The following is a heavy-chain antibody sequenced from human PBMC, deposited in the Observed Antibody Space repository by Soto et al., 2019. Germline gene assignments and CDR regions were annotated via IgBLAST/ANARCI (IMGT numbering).Heavy chain of an antibody. CDR3: VKDWTGDTCPGMDV. D-gene: IGHD2-8*02. CDR2: ISGSDGST. V-gene: IGHV3-23*01. CDR1: GFTFNNYA. J-gene: IGHJ6*01. Sequence: EVQLLESGGGLVQPGGSLRLSCAASGFTFNNYAMTWVRQAPGKGLEWVSTISGSDGSTYYAGSVKGRITISRDNSKNELYLQMSSLRAEDTALYYGVKDWTGDTCPGMDVWGQGTTVTVSS.